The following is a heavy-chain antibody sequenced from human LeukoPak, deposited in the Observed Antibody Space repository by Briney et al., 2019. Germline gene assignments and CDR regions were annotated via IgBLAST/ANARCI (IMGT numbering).Heavy chain of an antibody. D-gene: IGHD6-19*01. CDR1: GLTFSSYG. J-gene: IGHJ4*02. Sequence: GGSLRLSCAVSGLTFSSYGMHWVRQAPGKGLEWVAVISYDGSNKYYADSVKGRFTISRDNSKNTLYLQMNSLRAEDTAVYYCAKDGGGWTGFDYWGQGTLVTVSS. V-gene: IGHV3-30*18. CDR3: AKDGGGWTGFDY. CDR2: ISYDGSNK.